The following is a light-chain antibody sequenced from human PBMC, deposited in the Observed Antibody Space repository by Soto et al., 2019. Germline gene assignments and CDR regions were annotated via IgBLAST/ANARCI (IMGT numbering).Light chain of an antibody. Sequence: DIQLTQSPSFLSASVGDRVTITCRASQGISSYLAWYQQNPGKAPKLLIYAASTLQTGVPSRFSRSGSGTEFTLTIRSLQPEDFATYYCQQLNSYPPYTFGQGTKLEIK. CDR2: AAS. CDR3: QQLNSYPPYT. CDR1: QGISSY. V-gene: IGKV1-9*01. J-gene: IGKJ2*01.